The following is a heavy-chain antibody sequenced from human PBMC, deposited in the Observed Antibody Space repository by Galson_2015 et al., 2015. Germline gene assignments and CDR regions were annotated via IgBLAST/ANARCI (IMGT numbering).Heavy chain of an antibody. Sequence: SVKVSCKAPGYTFTSYYIHWVRQAPGQGLEWMGIINPSGGGTNYAQKFQGRVTMTRDTSTSTVYMELSSLRSEDTAVYYCAREYHGSGSYPLDYWGQGTLVTVSS. D-gene: IGHD3-10*01. CDR1: GYTFTSYY. CDR3: AREYHGSGSYPLDY. J-gene: IGHJ4*02. CDR2: INPSGGGT. V-gene: IGHV1-46*01.